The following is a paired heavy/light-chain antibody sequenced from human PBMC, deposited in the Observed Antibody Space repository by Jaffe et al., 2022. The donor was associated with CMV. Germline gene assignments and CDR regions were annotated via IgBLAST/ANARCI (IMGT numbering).Heavy chain of an antibody. D-gene: IGHD1-26*01. CDR2: IAYDATQK. V-gene: IGHV3-30*03. Sequence: QVQLVESGGGVVQPGGSLRLSCDASGFSFSNYAIHWVRQAPGKGPEWVSVIAYDATQKYYAESVKGRFTISRDNSESAVYLQMNSLRHDDTALYYCATEEVGFDNWGQGSQVTVSS. CDR1: GFSFSNYA. CDR3: ATEEVGFDN. J-gene: IGHJ4*02.
Light chain of an antibody. CDR2: WAS. CDR3: QQYYNYPRT. V-gene: IGKV4-1*01. Sequence: IVMTQSPDTLAVSLGERATINCKSSQSLLYSSNNKNYLGWYQQKPGQPPKLLLYWASTRESGVPDRFSGSGSGTEFTLTISSLQAEDVAVYYCQQYYNYPRTFGQGTRVEIK. CDR1: QSLLYSSNNKNY. J-gene: IGKJ4*01.